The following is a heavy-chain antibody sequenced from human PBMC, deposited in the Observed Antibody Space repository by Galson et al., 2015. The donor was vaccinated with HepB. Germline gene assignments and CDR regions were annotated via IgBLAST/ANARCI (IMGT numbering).Heavy chain of an antibody. CDR2: ISSSSSYI. D-gene: IGHD2-2*01. V-gene: IGHV3-21*01. J-gene: IGHJ5*02. CDR3: ARVIRGSIVVVPATGWFDP. Sequence: SLRLSCAGSGFTFSSYSMNWVRQAPGKGLEWVSSISSSSSYIYYADSVKGRFTISRDNAKNALYLQMNSLRAEDTAVYYCARVIRGSIVVVPATGWFDPWGQGTLVTVSS. CDR1: GFTFSSYS.